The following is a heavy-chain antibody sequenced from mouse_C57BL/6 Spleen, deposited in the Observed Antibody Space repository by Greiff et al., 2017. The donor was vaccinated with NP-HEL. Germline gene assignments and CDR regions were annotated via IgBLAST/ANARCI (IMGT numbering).Heavy chain of an antibody. J-gene: IGHJ4*01. D-gene: IGHD1-1*01. CDR1: GFTFSDYG. V-gene: IGHV5-17*01. CDR3: ARHYYGRGAMDY. CDR2: ISSGSSTI. Sequence: EVKLMESGGGLVKPGGSLKLSCAASGFTFSDYGMHWVRQAPEKGLEWVAYISSGSSTIYYADTVKGRFTISRDNAKNTLFLQMTSLRSEDTAMYYCARHYYGRGAMDYWGQGTSVTVSS.